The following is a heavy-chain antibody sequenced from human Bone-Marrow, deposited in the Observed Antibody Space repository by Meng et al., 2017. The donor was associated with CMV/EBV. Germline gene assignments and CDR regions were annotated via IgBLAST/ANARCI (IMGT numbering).Heavy chain of an antibody. CDR1: GFTFSRYW. J-gene: IGHJ4*02. D-gene: IGHD3-3*01. V-gene: IGHV3-74*01. Sequence: GESLKISCAASGFTFSRYWMQWVRQVPGKGLVRVSRINTDGSSADYAGSVRGRFTVSRDNAKNALYQQMNSLRAEDTAVYYCASRDFWSGGFDYWGQGTLVTGYS. CDR3: ASRDFWSGGFDY. CDR2: INTDGSSA.